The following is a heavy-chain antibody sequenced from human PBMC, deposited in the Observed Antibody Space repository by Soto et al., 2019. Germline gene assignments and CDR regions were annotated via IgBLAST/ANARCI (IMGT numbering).Heavy chain of an antibody. CDR3: ARPPLPGYSIHFNS. CDR2: VYPRDSDT. V-gene: IGHV5-51*01. Sequence: GESLKISCKASGYIFIDYWIGWVRQMPGKGLEWMGIVYPRDSDTRYSPSFQGQVTISADRSTGTAFLQWRSLKASDTALYYCARPPLPGYSIHFNSWGQGTLVTVPQ. J-gene: IGHJ4*02. D-gene: IGHD2-15*01. CDR1: GYIFIDYW.